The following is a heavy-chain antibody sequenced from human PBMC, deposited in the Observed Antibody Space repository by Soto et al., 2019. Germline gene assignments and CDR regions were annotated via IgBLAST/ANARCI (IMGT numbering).Heavy chain of an antibody. V-gene: IGHV1-8*01. CDR1: GDTFTNYE. CDR3: ATVPRGSRYFYYLDV. D-gene: IGHD3-16*01. J-gene: IGHJ6*03. Sequence: QVQLVQSGAEVKKPGASVMVSCEASGDTFTNYEINWVRQAPGQGLEWLGWVSLNTGNTGYAQRFQGRVSMNANPSISRAYMELSSLKAEDTAVYYCATVPRGSRYFYYLDVWGKWTTVIVSS. CDR2: VSLNTGNT.